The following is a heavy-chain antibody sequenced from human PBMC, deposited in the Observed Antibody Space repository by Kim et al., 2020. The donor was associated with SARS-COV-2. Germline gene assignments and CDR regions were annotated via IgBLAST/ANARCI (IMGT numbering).Heavy chain of an antibody. V-gene: IGHV1-69*13. D-gene: IGHD1-1*01. CDR2: IIPIFGTA. Sequence: SVKVSCKASGGTFSSYAISWVRQAPGQGLEWMGGIIPIFGTANYAQKFQGRVTITADESTSTAYMELSSLRSEDTAVYYCATSQLERLDENYDAFDIWGQGTMVTVSS. J-gene: IGHJ3*02. CDR1: GGTFSSYA. CDR3: ATSQLERLDENYDAFDI.